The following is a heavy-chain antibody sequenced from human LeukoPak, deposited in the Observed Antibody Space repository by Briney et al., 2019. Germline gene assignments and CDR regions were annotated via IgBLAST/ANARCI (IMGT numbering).Heavy chain of an antibody. CDR3: ARDFFYGDYVFWYFDL. CDR2: ISSSSSTI. D-gene: IGHD4-17*01. J-gene: IGHJ2*01. V-gene: IGHV3-48*02. Sequence: GGSLRLSCAASGFTFSSYSMNWVRQAPGKGLERVSYISSSSSTIYYADSVKGRFTISRDNAKNSLYLQMNSLRDEDTAVYYCARDFFYGDYVFWYFDLWGRGTLVTVSS. CDR1: GFTFSSYS.